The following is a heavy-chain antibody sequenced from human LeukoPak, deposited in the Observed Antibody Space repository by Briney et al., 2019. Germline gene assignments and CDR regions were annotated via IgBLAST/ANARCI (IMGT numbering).Heavy chain of an antibody. V-gene: IGHV3-23*01. D-gene: IGHD1-26*01. CDR3: ARGGWSDYKESDPFDI. Sequence: GGSLRLSCATSGFTFSTYAMSWVRQAPGKGLEWVSVISGSGGSTYYADSVKGRFTISRDNSKNTLYLQMNSLRAEDTAIYYCARGGWSDYKESDPFDIWGQGTMVTVSS. CDR1: GFTFSTYA. CDR2: ISGSGGST. J-gene: IGHJ3*02.